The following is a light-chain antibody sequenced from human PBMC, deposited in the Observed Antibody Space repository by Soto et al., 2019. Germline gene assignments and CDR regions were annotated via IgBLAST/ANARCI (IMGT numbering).Light chain of an antibody. J-gene: IGKJ1*01. Sequence: IVLTQSPLSLPVTPGEPASISCRSSQSLLHSNGNIYLDWYLKKPGQSPQLLIYLGSIWASGVPDRFSGSGSGTDFTLKITRVEAEDVGVYYCMQAIQAPRTFGLGTKVEIK. CDR2: LGS. V-gene: IGKV2-28*01. CDR1: QSLLHSNGNIY. CDR3: MQAIQAPRT.